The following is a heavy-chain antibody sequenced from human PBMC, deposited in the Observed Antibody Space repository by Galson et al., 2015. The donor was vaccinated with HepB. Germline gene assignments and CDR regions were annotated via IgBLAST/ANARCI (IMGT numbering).Heavy chain of an antibody. CDR2: IHKRGVGK. CDR3: VRDPNALDH. V-gene: IGHV3-11*01. D-gene: IGHD2-8*01. J-gene: IGHJ4*02. Sequence: SLRLSCAASGFTLSNYSMSWVRLAPGKGPEWVSYIHKRGVGKYYADSVRGRFTISRDDAKNSLYLEMTSLRDDDTAIYYCVRDPNALDHWGQGTLVTVSS. CDR1: GFTLSNYS.